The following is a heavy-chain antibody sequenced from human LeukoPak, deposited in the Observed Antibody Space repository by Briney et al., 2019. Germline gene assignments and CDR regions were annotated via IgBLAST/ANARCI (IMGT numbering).Heavy chain of an antibody. CDR2: ISGSGGST. V-gene: IGHV3-23*01. J-gene: IGHJ5*02. CDR3: AKPSVAGTVRGSWFDP. Sequence: GGSLRLSCAASGFTFSSYAMSWVRQAPGKGLEWVSAISGSGGSTYYADSVKGRFTISRDNSKNTLYLQMNSLRAEDTAVYYCAKPSVAGTVRGSWFDPWGQGTLVTVSS. CDR1: GFTFSSYA. D-gene: IGHD6-19*01.